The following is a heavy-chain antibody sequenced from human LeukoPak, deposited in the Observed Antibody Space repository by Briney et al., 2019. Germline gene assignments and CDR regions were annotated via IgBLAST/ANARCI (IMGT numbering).Heavy chain of an antibody. CDR1: GYTFTGYY. CDR2: INPNSGGT. D-gene: IGHD6-13*01. J-gene: IGHJ4*02. Sequence: ASVRVSCKASGYTFTGYYMHWVRQAPGQGLEWMGWINPNSGGTNYAQKFQGRVTMTRDTSISTAYMELSRLRSDDTAVYYCARVFPSAPGIAAAGPYYFDYWGQGTLVTVSS. V-gene: IGHV1-2*02. CDR3: ARVFPSAPGIAAAGPYYFDY.